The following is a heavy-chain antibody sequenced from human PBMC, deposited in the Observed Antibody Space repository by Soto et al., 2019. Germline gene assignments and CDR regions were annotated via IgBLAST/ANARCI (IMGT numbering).Heavy chain of an antibody. V-gene: IGHV4-4*07. CDR2: MQHTGNT. Sequence: SETLSLTCAVSGASISSYQWSWIRQPAGKGLEWIGRMQHTGNTNYNPSLKSRVTMSVDTSKNQISLKMTSVTAADTAVYFCAKDVSSRRWFDPWGQGILVTVSS. CDR3: AKDVSSRRWFDP. J-gene: IGHJ5*02. D-gene: IGHD3-16*01. CDR1: GASISSYQ.